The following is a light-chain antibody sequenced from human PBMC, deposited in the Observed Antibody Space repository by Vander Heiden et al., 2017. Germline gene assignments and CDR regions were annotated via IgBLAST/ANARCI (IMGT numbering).Light chain of an antibody. J-gene: IGKJ1*01. V-gene: IGKV4-1*01. Sequence: DIVLTPSPDSLAVSLGERATINCKSSQRVLSSFNSMNHLAWFRQKPRQPPELLIYWVSTRESGVPDRFSGSGSGTDFTLTISNMQAEDVAVYYCEQHSTKTFGQGTKVEIK. CDR3: EQHSTKT. CDR1: QRVLSSFNSMNH. CDR2: WVS.